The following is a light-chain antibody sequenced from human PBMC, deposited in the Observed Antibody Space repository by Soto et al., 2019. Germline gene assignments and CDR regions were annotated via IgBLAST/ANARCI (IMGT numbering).Light chain of an antibody. CDR2: AAS. J-gene: IGKJ2*01. CDR1: QSISSY. V-gene: IGKV1-39*01. Sequence: DIQMTQSPSSLSASVGDRVTITCRASQSISSYLNWYQQKPGKAPKLLISAASSLQSGVPSRFSGSGSGTDFTLTISSLQPEDFATYYCQHTYNTPYTFGQGTKLQIK. CDR3: QHTYNTPYT.